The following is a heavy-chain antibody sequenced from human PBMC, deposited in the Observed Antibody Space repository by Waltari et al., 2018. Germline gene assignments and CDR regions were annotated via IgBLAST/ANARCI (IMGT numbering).Heavy chain of an antibody. CDR1: GYSFTSYW. CDR3: ARLLSIAVAGYYFDY. J-gene: IGHJ4*02. V-gene: IGHV5-51*03. Sequence: EVQLVQSGAEVKKPGESLKISCKGSGYSFTSYWIGWVRQMPGKGLEWMGIIYPGDSDTRYSPSFQGQVTISADKSISTAYLQWSSLKASDTAMYYCARLLSIAVAGYYFDYWGQGTLVTVSS. CDR2: IYPGDSDT. D-gene: IGHD6-19*01.